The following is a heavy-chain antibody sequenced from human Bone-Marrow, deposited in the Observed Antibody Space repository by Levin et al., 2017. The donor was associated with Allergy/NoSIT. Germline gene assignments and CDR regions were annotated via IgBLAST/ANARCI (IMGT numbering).Heavy chain of an antibody. J-gene: IGHJ5*02. V-gene: IGHV4-61*08. CDR2: IHYSGST. CDR1: GGSVTKDGYF. CDR3: ARYESAGYYYNSFDP. Sequence: SETLSLTCTVSGGSVTKDGYFWSWIRQPPGKGLEWIGNIHYSGSTNYNPSLKSRVTISVDTSQNLFSLELTSVTAADTAVYYCARYESAGYYYNSFDPWGQGTLVTVSS. D-gene: IGHD3-22*01.